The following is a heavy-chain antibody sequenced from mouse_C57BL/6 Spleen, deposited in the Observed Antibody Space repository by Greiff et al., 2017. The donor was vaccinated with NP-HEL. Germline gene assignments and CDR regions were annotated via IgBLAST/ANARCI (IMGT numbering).Heavy chain of an antibody. CDR2: ISYDGSN. J-gene: IGHJ4*01. Sequence: EVKLLESGPGLVKPSQSLSLTCSVTGYSITSGYYWNWIRQFPGNKLEWMGYISYDGSNNYNPSLKNRISITRDTSKNQFFLKLNSVTTEDTATYYCARDSRSYAMDYWGQGTSVTVSS. V-gene: IGHV3-6*01. CDR1: GYSITSGYY. CDR3: ARDSRSYAMDY. D-gene: IGHD6-1*01.